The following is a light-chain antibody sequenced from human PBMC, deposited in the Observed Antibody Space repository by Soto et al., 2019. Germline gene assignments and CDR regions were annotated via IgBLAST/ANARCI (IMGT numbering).Light chain of an antibody. J-gene: IGKJ1*01. CDR3: QQYYNWRRT. CDR1: QTFSSIY. Sequence: EIVLTQSPGTLSLSPGERATLSCRASQTFSSIYLAWYQQKPGQAPRLLIYGASSRATGIPDRFSGSGSGTDFTLTITSLQSEDFAVYYCQQYYNWRRTFGQGTKVDIK. CDR2: GAS. V-gene: IGKV3-20*01.